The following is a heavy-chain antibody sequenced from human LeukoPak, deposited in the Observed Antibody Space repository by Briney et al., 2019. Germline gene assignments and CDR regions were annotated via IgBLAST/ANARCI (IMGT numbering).Heavy chain of an antibody. Sequence: SETLSLTCTVSGGSISSSSYYWGWIRQPPGKGLEWIGEINHSGSTNYNPSLKSRVTISVDTSKNQFSLKLSSVTAADTAVYYCARHRPIFGVVIGAFDIWGQGTMVTVSS. J-gene: IGHJ3*02. D-gene: IGHD3-3*01. CDR2: INHSGST. CDR1: GGSISSSSYY. CDR3: ARHRPIFGVVIGAFDI. V-gene: IGHV4-39*01.